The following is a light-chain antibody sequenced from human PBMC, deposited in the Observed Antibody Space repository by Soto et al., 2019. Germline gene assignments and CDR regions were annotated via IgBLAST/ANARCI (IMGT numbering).Light chain of an antibody. J-gene: IGKJ1*01. Sequence: ILVEHTPTNLSFFPGERTTPSCRASQNVSSYLAWYQQKTGQAPTLLHYDASKRAPGIPARFSGSGSGTDFTLTISSLEPEDFAVYYCQQRSNWPPTFGQGTKVDIK. V-gene: IGKV3-11*01. CDR3: QQRSNWPPT. CDR1: QNVSSY. CDR2: DAS.